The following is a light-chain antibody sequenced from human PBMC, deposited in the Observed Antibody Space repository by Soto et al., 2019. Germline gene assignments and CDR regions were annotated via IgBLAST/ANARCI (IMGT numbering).Light chain of an antibody. CDR2: GAS. V-gene: IGKV1-5*01. CDR1: QSIINW. Sequence: DIQMTQSPSTLSASVGGRVTITCRASQSIINWLAWYQQKPGKAPKLLIYGASSLESGVPSRFSGSGSGTEFTLTISSLQPDDFATYYCQHYNSYSEAFGQGTKVDIK. CDR3: QHYNSYSEA. J-gene: IGKJ1*01.